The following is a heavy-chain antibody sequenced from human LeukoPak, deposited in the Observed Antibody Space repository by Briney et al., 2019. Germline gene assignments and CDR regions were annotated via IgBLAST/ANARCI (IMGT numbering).Heavy chain of an antibody. CDR3: AKVAVIAAAGNTLDI. CDR2: IYHSGST. D-gene: IGHD6-13*01. J-gene: IGHJ3*02. V-gene: IGHV4-4*02. Sequence: SETLSLTCDVSGGSISSSNWWSWVRQPPGKGLEWIGEIYHSGSTTDYNPSLKSRLTISVDKSKNQFSLKLSSVTAADTAVYYCAKVAVIAAAGNTLDIWGQGTMVTVSS. CDR1: GGSISSSNW.